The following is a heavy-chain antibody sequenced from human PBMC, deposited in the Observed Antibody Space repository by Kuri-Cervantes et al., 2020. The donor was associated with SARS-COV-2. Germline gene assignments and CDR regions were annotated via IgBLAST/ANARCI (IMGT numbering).Heavy chain of an antibody. CDR3: ARDVDPYYDYWCGSAGY. D-gene: IGHD3-3*01. CDR1: GFSFSSYW. J-gene: IGHJ4*02. CDR2: NYTEGSTA. Sequence: GEFLKTSCAASGFSFSSYWMHWVRQAPGKGLVWVSRNYTEGSTASYADSVKGRFTISRDNAKNTLFLQMNSLRAEDTAVYYCARDVDPYYDYWCGSAGYWGQGTLVTVSS. V-gene: IGHV3-74*01.